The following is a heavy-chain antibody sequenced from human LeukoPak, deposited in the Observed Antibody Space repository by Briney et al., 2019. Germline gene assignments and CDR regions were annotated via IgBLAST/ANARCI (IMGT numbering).Heavy chain of an antibody. CDR2: IYHSRST. V-gene: IGHV4-38-2*02. Sequence: SETLSLTCTVSGYSISSGYYWGWIRQPPGKGLEWIGSIYHSRSTYYNPSLKSRVTISVDTSNNQFSLKLNSVIAADTAVYYCARDSSGWFRYFDYWGQGTLVTVSS. CDR1: GYSISSGYY. J-gene: IGHJ4*02. D-gene: IGHD6-19*01. CDR3: ARDSSGWFRYFDY.